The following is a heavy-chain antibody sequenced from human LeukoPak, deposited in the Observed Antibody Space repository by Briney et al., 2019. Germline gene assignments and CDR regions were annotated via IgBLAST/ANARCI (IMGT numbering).Heavy chain of an antibody. D-gene: IGHD2-2*01. J-gene: IGHJ5*02. Sequence: SQTLSLTCAVSGGSISSGGYYWSWIRQHPGKGLEWIGYIYYSGSTYYNPSLKSRVTISVHTSKNQFSLMLSSVTAADTAVYYCARAPVATAGADWVDPWGQGTLVTVSS. CDR1: GGSISSGGYY. CDR3: ARAPVATAGADWVDP. V-gene: IGHV4-31*11. CDR2: IYYSGST.